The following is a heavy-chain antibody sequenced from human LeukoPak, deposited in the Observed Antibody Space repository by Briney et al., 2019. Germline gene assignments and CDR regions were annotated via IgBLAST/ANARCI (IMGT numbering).Heavy chain of an antibody. CDR2: ISYEGNDS. Sequence: PGGSLRLSCEASGFTLRTYAMHWVRQAPGKGLEWVALISYEGNDSFYADSVKGRFTISRDTSKNTLSLQMNSLRHEDTAAYYCARDGLLSRRSYLDLWGRGTQVTASS. CDR3: ARDGLLSRRSYLDL. V-gene: IGHV3-30*04. J-gene: IGHJ2*01. CDR1: GFTLRTYA.